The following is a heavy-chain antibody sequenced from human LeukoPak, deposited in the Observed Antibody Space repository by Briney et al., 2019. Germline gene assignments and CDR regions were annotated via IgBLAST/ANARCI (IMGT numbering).Heavy chain of an antibody. D-gene: IGHD3-3*01. CDR2: INLSGST. CDR1: GGSFSGYY. V-gene: IGHV4-34*01. CDR3: ARXSXSLXGVVTAHFDS. J-gene: IGHJ4*02. Sequence: TPSETLSLTCAVYGGSFSGYYWSWIRQPPGKGLEWIGEINLSGSTNYNSSLTSRVTISLDTSKNQFSLNLRSVTTADTAVYYWARXSXSLXGVVTAHFDSWGQGTLVAVSS.